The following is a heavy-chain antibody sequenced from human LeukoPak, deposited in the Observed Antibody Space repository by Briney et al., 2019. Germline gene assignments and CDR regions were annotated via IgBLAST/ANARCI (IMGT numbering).Heavy chain of an antibody. D-gene: IGHD2-2*01. V-gene: IGHV4-30-2*01. J-gene: IGHJ4*02. CDR3: ARLRLVVGGIDY. CDR1: GGSISSGGYY. CDR2: IYHGGST. Sequence: PSETLSLTCTVSGGSISSGGYYWSWIRQPPGKGLEWIGYIYHGGSTYYNPSLKSRVTISVDRSKNQFSLKLSSVTAADTAVYYCARLRLVVGGIDYWGQGTLVTVSS.